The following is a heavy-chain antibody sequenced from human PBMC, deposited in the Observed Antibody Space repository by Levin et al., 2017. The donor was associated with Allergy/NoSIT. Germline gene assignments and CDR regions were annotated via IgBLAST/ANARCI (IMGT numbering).Heavy chain of an antibody. J-gene: IGHJ4*02. CDR3: AKIYDFWEGEITRDY. V-gene: IGHV3-23*01. D-gene: IGHD3-3*01. CDR2: ISGSGGST. CDR1: GFTFSSYA. Sequence: GGSLRLSCAASGFTFSSYAMSWVRQAPGKGLEWVSAISGSGGSTYYADSVKGRFTISRDNSKNTLYLQMNSLRAEDTAVYYCAKIYDFWEGEITRDYWGQGTLVTVSS.